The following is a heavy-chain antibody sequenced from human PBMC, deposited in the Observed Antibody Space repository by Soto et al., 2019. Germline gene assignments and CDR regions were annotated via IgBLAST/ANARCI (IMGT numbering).Heavy chain of an antibody. J-gene: IGHJ4*02. CDR2: IYYSGST. CDR3: ARKFNLLAAPDY. D-gene: IGHD6-6*01. Sequence: SETLSLTCTVSGGPISSYYWSWIRQPPGKGLEWIGYIYYSGSTNYNPSLKSRVTISVDTSKNQFSLKLSSVTAADTAVYYCARKFNLLAAPDYWGQGTLVTVSS. CDR1: GGPISSYY. V-gene: IGHV4-59*01.